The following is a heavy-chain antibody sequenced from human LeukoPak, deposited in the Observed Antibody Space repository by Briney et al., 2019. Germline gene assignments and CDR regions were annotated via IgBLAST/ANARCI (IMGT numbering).Heavy chain of an antibody. CDR3: VKDFLFCTTTSGYGGGYPAFDV. CDR1: GFTFNFYS. CDR2: ISSDGGGT. D-gene: IGHD2-2*01. V-gene: IGHV3-64*05. J-gene: IGHJ3*01. Sequence: PGGSLGLSRSDSGFTFNFYSMHWVRQAPGKGLEYVSAISSDGGGTYYADSVKGRFTISRDNSKNTVDVQMSSLRVEGTGVYYWVKDFLFCTTTSGYGGGYPAFDVWGQGTTVTVSS.